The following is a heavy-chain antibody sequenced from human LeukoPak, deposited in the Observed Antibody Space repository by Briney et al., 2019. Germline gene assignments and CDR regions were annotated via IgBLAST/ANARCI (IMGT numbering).Heavy chain of an antibody. V-gene: IGHV3-15*01. J-gene: IGHJ4*02. Sequence: GGSLRLSCAASGLTFSNAWMSWVRQAPGKGLEWVGRIKSKTDGGTTDYAAPVKGRFTISRDDSKNTLYLQMNSLKTEDTAVYYCTTVAVSYSSWYRSDDYWGQGTLVTVSS. CDR3: TTVAVSYSSWYRSDDY. D-gene: IGHD6-13*01. CDR1: GLTFSNAW. CDR2: IKSKTDGGTT.